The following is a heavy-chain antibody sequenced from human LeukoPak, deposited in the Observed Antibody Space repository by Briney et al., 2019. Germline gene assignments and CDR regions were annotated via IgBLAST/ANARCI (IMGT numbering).Heavy chain of an antibody. CDR3: AKDLGGVPATIFV. V-gene: IGHV3-74*01. CDR2: INTDGSST. D-gene: IGHD2-2*01. CDR1: GFTFSSYW. Sequence: GGSLRLSCAASGFTFSSYWMHWVRQAPGKGLVWVSRINTDGSSTSYADSVKGRFTISRDNSKNTLYLQMNSLRAEDTAVYYCAKDLGGVPATIFVWGQGTLVTVSS. J-gene: IGHJ4*02.